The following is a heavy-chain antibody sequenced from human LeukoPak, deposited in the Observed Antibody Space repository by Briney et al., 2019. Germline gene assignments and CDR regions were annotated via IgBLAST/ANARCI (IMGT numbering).Heavy chain of an antibody. CDR1: GGSISIYY. J-gene: IGHJ4*02. Sequence: SETLSLTCTVSGGSISIYYWNWIRQPAGKGLEWIGRIYTSGNTNYNPSLKSRVTMSVDTSNNHLSLNLSSVAAADTAVYYCARDGGGTGRPFDYWGQGTLVTVSS. V-gene: IGHV4-4*07. CDR2: IYTSGNT. CDR3: ARDGGGTGRPFDY. D-gene: IGHD1-26*01.